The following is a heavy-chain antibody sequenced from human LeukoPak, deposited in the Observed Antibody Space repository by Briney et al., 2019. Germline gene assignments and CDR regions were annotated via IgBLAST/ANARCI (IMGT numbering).Heavy chain of an antibody. J-gene: IGHJ4*02. CDR3: ASKDYGDYSFLDY. D-gene: IGHD4-17*01. CDR2: IIPIFGTA. V-gene: IGHV1-69*13. CDR1: GYTFTSYG. Sequence: GASVKVSCKASGYTFTSYGISWVRQAPGQGLEWMGGIIPIFGTANYAQKFQGRVTITADESTSTAYMELSSLRSEDTAVYYCASKDYGDYSFLDYWGQGTLVTVSS.